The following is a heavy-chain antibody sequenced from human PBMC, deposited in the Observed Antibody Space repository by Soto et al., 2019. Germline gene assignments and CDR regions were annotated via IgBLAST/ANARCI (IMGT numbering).Heavy chain of an antibody. CDR3: ARHCSSTSCYVDAFDI. V-gene: IGHV4-39*01. J-gene: IGHJ3*02. D-gene: IGHD2-2*01. CDR1: GGSISSRSYY. CDR2: IYYSGST. Sequence: SETLSLTCTVSGGSISSRSYYWGWIRQPPGKGLEWIGSIYYSGSTYYNPSLKSRVTISVDTSKNQFSLKLSSVTAADTAVYYCARHCSSTSCYVDAFDIWGQGTMVTVSS.